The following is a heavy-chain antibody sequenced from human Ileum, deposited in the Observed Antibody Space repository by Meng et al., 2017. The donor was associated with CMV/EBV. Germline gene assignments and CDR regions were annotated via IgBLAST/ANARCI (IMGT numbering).Heavy chain of an antibody. V-gene: IGHV3-48*03. CDR3: ARKGWNYREGFDM. J-gene: IGHJ3*02. Sequence: GGSLRLSCAASGFTFSSYEMNWVRQAPGKGLEWVSHISASGYTTLYADSVKGRFTVSRDNTKNSVYLQMDSLRAGDTAIYYCARKGWNYREGFDMWGQGTTVTVS. CDR1: GFTFSSYE. CDR2: ISASGYTT. D-gene: IGHD3-16*02.